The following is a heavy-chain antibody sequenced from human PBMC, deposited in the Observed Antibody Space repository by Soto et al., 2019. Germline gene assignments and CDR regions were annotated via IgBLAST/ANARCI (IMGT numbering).Heavy chain of an antibody. CDR2: ISAYNGNT. Sequence: GASVKVSCKASGYTFTSYGISWVRQAPGQGLEWMGWISAYNGNTNYAQKLQGRVTVTTDTSTSTAYMELRSLRSEDTAVYYCARGLGSDHYSSGWPYYYYYMDVWGKGTTVTVSS. J-gene: IGHJ6*03. CDR1: GYTFTSYG. V-gene: IGHV1-18*01. D-gene: IGHD6-19*01. CDR3: ARGLGSDHYSSGWPYYYYYMDV.